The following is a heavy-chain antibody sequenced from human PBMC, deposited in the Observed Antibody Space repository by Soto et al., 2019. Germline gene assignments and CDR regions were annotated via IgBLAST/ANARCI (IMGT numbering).Heavy chain of an antibody. CDR1: GFTFSSYS. CDR3: ARDCGSGGDCYSHNWYFDL. V-gene: IGHV3-21*01. D-gene: IGHD2-21*02. CDR2: ISSSSSYI. Sequence: PGGSLRLSCAACGFTFSSYSMNWVRQAPGKGLEWVSSISSSSSYIYYADSVKGRFTISRDNAKNSLYLQMNSLRAEDTAVYYCARDCGSGGDCYSHNWYFDLWGRGTLVTVSS. J-gene: IGHJ2*01.